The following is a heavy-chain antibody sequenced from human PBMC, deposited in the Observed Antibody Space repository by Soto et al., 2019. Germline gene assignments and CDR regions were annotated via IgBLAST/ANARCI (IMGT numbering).Heavy chain of an antibody. Sequence: GASVKVSCKASGGTFSSYAISWVRQAPGQGLEWMGGIIPIFGTANYAQKFQGRVTITADESTSTAYMELSSLRSEDTAVYYCAIEYSSSPPYYPTGYWGQGTLVTVSS. CDR3: AIEYSSSPPYYPTGY. J-gene: IGHJ4*02. V-gene: IGHV1-69*13. D-gene: IGHD6-6*01. CDR1: GGTFSSYA. CDR2: IIPIFGTA.